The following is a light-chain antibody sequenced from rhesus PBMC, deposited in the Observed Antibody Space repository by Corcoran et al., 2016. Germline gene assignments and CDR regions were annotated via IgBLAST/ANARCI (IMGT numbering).Light chain of an antibody. CDR1: SSDIGRYNY. CDR3: CSYDASDTYI. V-gene: IGLV2-11*01. CDR2: KVN. J-gene: IGLJ1*01. Sequence: QSAPIQSPSVSGSLGQSVTISCAGTSSDIGRYNYVSWYRQQPGTTTKLLMHKVNMRPPGVSDRFSGSKSGNTASPTISGLPADDEADYYCCSYDASDTYIFGVGTRLTVL.